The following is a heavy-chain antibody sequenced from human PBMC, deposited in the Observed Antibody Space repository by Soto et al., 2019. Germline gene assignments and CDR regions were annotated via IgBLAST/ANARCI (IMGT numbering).Heavy chain of an antibody. CDR2: IHYNGNT. Sequence: SDPLCLNCTISGDSISRDSWSWIRQPPGKGLEWIGNIHYNGNTKYSPSLKSRVTMSVDTSKNHFSLKLISVTTADTAVYFCAREGNLGRWIQPLDSWGQGTLVT. CDR1: GDSISRDS. V-gene: IGHV4-59*01. J-gene: IGHJ4*02. D-gene: IGHD2-2*03. CDR3: AREGNLGRWIQPLDS.